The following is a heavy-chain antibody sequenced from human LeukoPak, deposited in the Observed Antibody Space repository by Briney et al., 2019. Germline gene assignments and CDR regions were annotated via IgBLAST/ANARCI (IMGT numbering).Heavy chain of an antibody. CDR1: GFTFSCSV. CDR2: ISVSGGRR. J-gene: IGHJ4*02. V-gene: IGHV3-23*01. CDR3: SQDRGATLTTFVN. D-gene: IGHD4-17*01. Sequence: GGTLRLSCAASGFTFSCSVMSWVCNAPGTGLGWVSGISVSGGRRYYADSVKGRCTISTDNTKNKVYLQMNSLVVEAMAIFYFSQDRGATLTTFVNWGQGTLVTVSS.